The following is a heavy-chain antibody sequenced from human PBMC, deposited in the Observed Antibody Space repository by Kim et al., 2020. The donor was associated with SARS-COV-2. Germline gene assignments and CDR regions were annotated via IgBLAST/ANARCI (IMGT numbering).Heavy chain of an antibody. CDR1: GGSVTNGFY. D-gene: IGHD2-8*02. V-gene: IGHV4-39*01. CDR3: AGHTQCVTSTGGIFDY. CDR2: IYYKWTT. J-gene: IGHJ4*02. Sequence: SETLSLTCTVSGGSVTNGFYWGWIRQAPGKGLEWIGNIYYKWTTYYNPSLSSRLTMSIDTSKNQFPLKLNSVTAADTAFYYCAGHTQCVTSTGGIFDYWGQGALVTVSS.